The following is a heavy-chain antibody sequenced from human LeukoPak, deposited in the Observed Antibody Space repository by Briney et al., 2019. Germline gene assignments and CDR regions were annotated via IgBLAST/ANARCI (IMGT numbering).Heavy chain of an antibody. Sequence: PGGSLRLSCAASGFTFSSYSMNWVRQAPGKGLEWVSSISSSSSYIYYADSVKSRFTISRDNAKNSLYLQMNSLRAEDTAVYYCARDRRWELLSGLYYFDYWGQGTLVTVSS. D-gene: IGHD1-26*01. CDR2: ISSSSSYI. CDR3: ARDRRWELLSGLYYFDY. J-gene: IGHJ4*02. V-gene: IGHV3-21*01. CDR1: GFTFSSYS.